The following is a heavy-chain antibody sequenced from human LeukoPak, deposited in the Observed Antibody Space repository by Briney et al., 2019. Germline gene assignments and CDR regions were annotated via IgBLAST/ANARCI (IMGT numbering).Heavy chain of an antibody. D-gene: IGHD3-10*01. CDR2: IYYSGST. Sequence: SETLSLTCTVSGGSINYYYWSWIRQPPGKGLEWIGYIYYSGSTNYNPSLKSRVTISVDTSKNQFSLKLSSVTAADTAVYYCARGGVRGVIAWFDPWGQGTLVTVSS. CDR3: ARGGVRGVIAWFDP. CDR1: GGSINYYY. V-gene: IGHV4-59*01. J-gene: IGHJ5*02.